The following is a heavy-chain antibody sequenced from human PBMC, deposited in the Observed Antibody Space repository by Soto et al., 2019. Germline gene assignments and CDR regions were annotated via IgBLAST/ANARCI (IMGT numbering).Heavy chain of an antibody. CDR2: IIPILGIA. J-gene: IGHJ4*02. V-gene: IGHV1-69*02. D-gene: IGHD3-10*02. CDR1: GGTFSSYT. Sequence: QVQLVQSGAEVKKPGSSVKVSCKASGGTFSSYTISWVRQAPGQGLEWMGRIIPILGIANYAQKFQGRVTITADKSTSTAYMELSSLRSEDKAVYYCAVLLFGGRGRTYWGQGTLVTVSS. CDR3: AVLLFGGRGRTY.